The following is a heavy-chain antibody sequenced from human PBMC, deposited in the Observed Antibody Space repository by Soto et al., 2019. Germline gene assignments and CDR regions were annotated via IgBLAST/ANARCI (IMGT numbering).Heavy chain of an antibody. J-gene: IGHJ6*02. CDR3: AKPERYASGMDV. D-gene: IGHD2-2*01. Sequence: EVQLLESGGGLVQPGGSLRLSCAASGFNFKNYAMNWARQAPGKGLEWASGISARGDSTYYADSVRGRFTISRDNSNNTVFLRMSGLSVEDTAIYYCAKPERYASGMDVWGQGTTVTVSS. CDR2: ISARGDST. V-gene: IGHV3-23*01. CDR1: GFNFKNYA.